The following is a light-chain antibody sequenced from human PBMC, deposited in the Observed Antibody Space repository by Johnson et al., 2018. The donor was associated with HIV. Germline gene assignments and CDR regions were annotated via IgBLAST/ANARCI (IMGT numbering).Light chain of an antibody. CDR2: ENN. V-gene: IGLV1-51*02. J-gene: IGLJ1*01. CDR3: GTWDSSLTPHYV. CDR1: SSDMGNYA. Sequence: QSVLTQPPSVSAAPGQKVTISCSGSSSDMGNYAVSWYQQLPGTAPKLLIYENNKRPSGIPDRFSGSKSGTSATLGITGLQTGDEADYYCGTWDSSLTPHYVFGTGTTITVL.